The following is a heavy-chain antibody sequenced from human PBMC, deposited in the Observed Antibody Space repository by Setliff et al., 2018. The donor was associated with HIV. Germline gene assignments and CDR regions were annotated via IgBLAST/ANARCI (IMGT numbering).Heavy chain of an antibody. D-gene: IGHD2-2*01. CDR3: GRAPRGVGSSSHFDY. CDR2: MNPNSGNT. CDR1: GYTFSNYD. Sequence: ASVKVSCKASGYTFSNYDINWVRQATGQGLEWMGWMNPNSGNTGFAQKFQGRVTMTRNTSISTAYIQLRSLRSEEPAVYFCGRAPRGVGSSSHFDYWGRGTLVTVSS. V-gene: IGHV1-8*02. J-gene: IGHJ4*02.